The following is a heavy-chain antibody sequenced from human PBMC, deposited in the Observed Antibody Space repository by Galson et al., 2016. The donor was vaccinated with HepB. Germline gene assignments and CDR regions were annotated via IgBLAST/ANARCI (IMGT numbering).Heavy chain of an antibody. V-gene: IGHV3-7*01. D-gene: IGHD2-15*01. CDR1: GVTFSSNW. CDR2: IKEDGSEK. CDR3: SRDSRYCRKIGCKGDAFDV. J-gene: IGHJ3*01. Sequence: SPRLSCAASGVTFSSNWMSWVRQTPGKGLEWVANIKEDGSEKYYVDSVKGRFTISRDNAKNSMYLQMNSLRVEDTAVYYCSRDSRYCRKIGCKGDAFDVRGQGTMVSVSS.